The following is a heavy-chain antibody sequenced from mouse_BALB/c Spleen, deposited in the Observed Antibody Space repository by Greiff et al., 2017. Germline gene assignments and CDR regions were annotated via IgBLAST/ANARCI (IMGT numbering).Heavy chain of an antibody. D-gene: IGHD2-4*01. CDR2: INPYNDGT. Sequence: VQLQQSGPELVKPGASVKMSCKASGYTFTSYVMHWVKQKPGQGLEWIGYINPYNDGTKYNEKFKGKATLTSVKSSSTAYMELSSLTSEDSAVYYCARGGSMITTYAMDYWGQGTSVTVSS. J-gene: IGHJ4*01. CDR3: ARGGSMITTYAMDY. CDR1: GYTFTSYV. V-gene: IGHV1-14*01.